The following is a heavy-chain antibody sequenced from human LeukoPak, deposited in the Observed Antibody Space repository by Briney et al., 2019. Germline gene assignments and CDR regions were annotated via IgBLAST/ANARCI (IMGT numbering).Heavy chain of an antibody. J-gene: IGHJ5*02. CDR2: IYYSGST. CDR3: ARKGSYTNWFDP. D-gene: IGHD3-10*01. Sequence: SETLSLTCTVSGGSISSYYWSWIRQPPGKGLEWIGYIYYSGSTNYNLSLKSRVTISVDTSKNQFSLKLSSVTAADTAVYYCARKGSYTNWFDPWGQGTLVTVSS. CDR1: GGSISSYY. V-gene: IGHV4-59*01.